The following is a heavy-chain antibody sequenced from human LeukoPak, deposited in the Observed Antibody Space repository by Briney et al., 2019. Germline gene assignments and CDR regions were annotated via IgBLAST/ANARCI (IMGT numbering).Heavy chain of an antibody. CDR2: IYYSWST. J-gene: IGHJ4*02. Sequence: SETLSLTCTVSGGSISSSSYYWGWIRQPPVKGLEWIGSIYYSWSTYYNTSRKSRVTISVDKSKNQFSLKLSSVSAADTAVYYCARAPLGAAAARFDYWGQGTLVTVS. CDR1: GGSISSSSYY. D-gene: IGHD6-13*01. V-gene: IGHV4-39*07. CDR3: ARAPLGAAAARFDY.